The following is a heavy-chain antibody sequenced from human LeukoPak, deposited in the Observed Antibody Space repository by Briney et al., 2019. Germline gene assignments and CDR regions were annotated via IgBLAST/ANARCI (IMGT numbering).Heavy chain of an antibody. CDR1: GFSFSVYW. V-gene: IGHV3-74*01. CDR2: IKTDGSIT. J-gene: IGHJ3*02. D-gene: IGHD1/OR15-1a*01. CDR3: ARARRLSVEKHAFDI. Sequence: GGSLRLSCAASGFSFSVYWMHWVRQAPGKGPVWVSRIKTDGSITDYADFVKGRFTISRDNAKNSLYLKMNSLRAEDTAVYYCARARRLSVEKHAFDIWGQGTMVTVSS.